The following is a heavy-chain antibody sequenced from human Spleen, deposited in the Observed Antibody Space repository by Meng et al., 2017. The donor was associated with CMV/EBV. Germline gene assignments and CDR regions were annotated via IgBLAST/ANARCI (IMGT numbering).Heavy chain of an antibody. Sequence: GGSLRLSCAASGFTFSGYDMSWVRQAPGQGLEWVAVIFSGDSSTDYADSVKGRFTISRDNSKNTLYLQMNNLRAEDTAVYYCAKTDVWGQGTTVTVSS. V-gene: IGHV3-23*03. CDR1: GFTFSGYD. CDR2: IFSGDSST. J-gene: IGHJ6*02. CDR3: AKTDV.